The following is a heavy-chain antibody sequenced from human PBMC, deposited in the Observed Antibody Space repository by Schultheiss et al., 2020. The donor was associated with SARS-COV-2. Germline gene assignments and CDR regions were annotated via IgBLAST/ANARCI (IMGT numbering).Heavy chain of an antibody. J-gene: IGHJ4*02. CDR3: ARDPPSGNYFDY. D-gene: IGHD1-26*01. Sequence: GGSLRLSCAASGFTFRTYSMNWVRQAPGKGLEWVSSISSSRSYMNYADSVKGRFTISRDNAKNSLYLQMNSLRAEDTAVYYCARDPPSGNYFDYWGQGILVTVSS. V-gene: IGHV3-21*01. CDR1: GFTFRTYS. CDR2: ISSSRSYM.